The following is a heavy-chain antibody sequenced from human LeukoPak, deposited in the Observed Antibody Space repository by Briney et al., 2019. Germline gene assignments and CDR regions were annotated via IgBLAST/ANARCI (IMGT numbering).Heavy chain of an antibody. J-gene: IGHJ4*02. CDR3: ARGFPFYDILTPFDY. CDR1: GGSISSYY. CDR2: IYYSGST. D-gene: IGHD3-9*01. V-gene: IGHV4-59*01. Sequence: SETLSLTCTVSGGSISSYYWSWIRQPPGKGLEWIGYIYYSGSTNYNPSLKSRVTISVDTSKNQFSLKLSSVTAADTAVYYCARGFPFYDILTPFDYWGQGTLVTVSS.